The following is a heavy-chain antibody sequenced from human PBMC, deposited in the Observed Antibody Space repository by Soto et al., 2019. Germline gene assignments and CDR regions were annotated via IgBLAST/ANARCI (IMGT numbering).Heavy chain of an antibody. CDR3: SADRPDIAIGWPV. J-gene: IGHJ6*02. Sequence: QMQLVQSGPEVKKPGTSVKVSCKASGFDFGTFGIQWLRQSHGRGFEWIGWIVVGTGSTNYAPNFQGRVTITRDMLRSIAYTDLTSLRADDTAVSFWSADRPDIAIGWPVWGQGTTVAVSS. CDR2: IVVGTGST. D-gene: IGHD2-15*01. CDR1: GFDFGTFG. V-gene: IGHV1-58*02.